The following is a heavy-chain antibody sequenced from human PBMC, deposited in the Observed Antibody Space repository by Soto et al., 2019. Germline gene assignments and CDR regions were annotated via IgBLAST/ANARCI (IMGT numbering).Heavy chain of an antibody. CDR2: IYYSGST. CDR1: GGSISSYY. Sequence: PSETLSLTCTVSGGSISSYYWSWIRQPPGKGLEWIGYIYYSGSTNYNPSLKSRVTISVDTSKNQFSLKLSSVTAADTAVYYCARSLGEYYYGSGSYGNYYGMDVWGQGTTVTVSS. CDR3: ARSLGEYYYGSGSYGNYYGMDV. D-gene: IGHD3-10*01. V-gene: IGHV4-59*01. J-gene: IGHJ6*02.